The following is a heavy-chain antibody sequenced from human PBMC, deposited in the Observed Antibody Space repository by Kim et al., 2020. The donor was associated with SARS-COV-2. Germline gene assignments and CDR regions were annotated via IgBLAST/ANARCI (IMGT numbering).Heavy chain of an antibody. Sequence: GGSLRLSCVASGFSFGSNAMSWVRQAPGKGLEWVSSISGSGGYTFYAESVKGRFTISRDNSKNTLYLQLNSLRAEDTAVYYCANEPNSDSESSGYYFQDWGQGSLVAVSS. CDR1: GFSFGSNA. J-gene: IGHJ1*01. CDR2: ISGSGGYT. D-gene: IGHD3-22*01. CDR3: ANEPNSDSESSGYYFQD. V-gene: IGHV3-23*01.